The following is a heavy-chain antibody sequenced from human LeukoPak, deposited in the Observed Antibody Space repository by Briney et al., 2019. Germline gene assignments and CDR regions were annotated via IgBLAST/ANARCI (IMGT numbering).Heavy chain of an antibody. CDR1: AVSISSSSHH. J-gene: IGHJ3*02. CDR2: IYSGRTT. D-gene: IGHD2-2*01. Sequence: PSETLSLTCTVSAVSISSSSHHWGWIRQSPGKGLEWIGSIYSGRTTYYNPSLNNRVTISVVTSKNQFSLQLNSVTAADTSVYYCARWNQLLVDAFDIWGQGTMVTVSS. CDR3: ARWNQLLVDAFDI. V-gene: IGHV4-39*01.